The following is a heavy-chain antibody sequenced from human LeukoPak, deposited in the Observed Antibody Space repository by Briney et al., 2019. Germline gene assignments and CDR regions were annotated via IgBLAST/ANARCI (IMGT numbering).Heavy chain of an antibody. CDR3: AKDRGSGSYLEYYFDY. Sequence: GGSLRLSCAASGFTFSSYGMHWVRRAPGKGLEWVAVISYDGSNKYYADSVKGRFTISRDNSKNTLYLQMNSLRAEDTAVYYCAKDRGSGSYLEYYFDYWGQGTLVTVSS. V-gene: IGHV3-30*18. D-gene: IGHD3-10*01. J-gene: IGHJ4*02. CDR2: ISYDGSNK. CDR1: GFTFSSYG.